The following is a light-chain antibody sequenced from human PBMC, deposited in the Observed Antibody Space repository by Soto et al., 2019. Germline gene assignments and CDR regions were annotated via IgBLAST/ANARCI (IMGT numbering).Light chain of an antibody. CDR2: EVN. Sequence: QSVLTQPASVSGSPGQSITISCTGTSSDIGGYNFVSWYQQHPGKAPKVILYEVNNRPSGVSNRFSGSKSGNTASLTISGLQAEDEAHYYCSAYTSSSTLDVFGTGTKRTVL. V-gene: IGLV2-14*01. J-gene: IGLJ1*01. CDR1: SSDIGGYNF. CDR3: SAYTSSSTLDV.